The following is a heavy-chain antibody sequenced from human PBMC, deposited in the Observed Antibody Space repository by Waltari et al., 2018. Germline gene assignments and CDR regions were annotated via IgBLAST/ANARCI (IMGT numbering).Heavy chain of an antibody. D-gene: IGHD3-3*01. Sequence: EVQLVESGGGLVQTGGSLRLSCAASGFTFSSYWMSWVREAQGKGLGWLANIKKDGSGKYYVNSVKGRFTLSRDNAKKSLYLQMNSLRGDDTAVYYGARGVGRFLDWGQGTLATVSS. V-gene: IGHV3-7*01. CDR2: IKKDGSGK. CDR1: GFTFSSYW. CDR3: ARGVGRFLD. J-gene: IGHJ4*02.